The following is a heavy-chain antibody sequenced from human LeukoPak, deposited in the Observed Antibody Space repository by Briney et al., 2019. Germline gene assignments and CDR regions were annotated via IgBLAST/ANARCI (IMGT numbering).Heavy chain of an antibody. CDR2: INPNSGGT. V-gene: IGHV1-2*02. D-gene: IGHD1-26*01. CDR1: GYTFTGYY. Sequence: GASVKVSCKASGYTFTGYYMHWVRQAPGQGLEWIGWINPNSGGTNYAQKFQGRVTMTRDTSISTAYMELSRLRSDDTAVYYCARRAWEDLNALDYWGQGTLVTVSS. J-gene: IGHJ4*02. CDR3: ARRAWEDLNALDY.